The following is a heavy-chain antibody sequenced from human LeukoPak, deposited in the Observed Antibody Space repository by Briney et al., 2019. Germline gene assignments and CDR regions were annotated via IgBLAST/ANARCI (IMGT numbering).Heavy chain of an antibody. CDR3: AKLSDDYYYGMDV. CDR1: GFTFSSYA. J-gene: IGHJ6*02. CDR2: ISGSGGST. Sequence: GGSLRLSCAASGFTFSSYAMSWVRQPPGKGLEWVSAISGSGGSTYYADSVKGRFTISRDNSKNTLYLQMNSLRAEDTAVYYCAKLSDDYYYGMDVWGQGTTVTVSS. V-gene: IGHV3-23*01.